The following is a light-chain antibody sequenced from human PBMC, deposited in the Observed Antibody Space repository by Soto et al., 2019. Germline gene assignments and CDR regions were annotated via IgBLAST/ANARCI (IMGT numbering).Light chain of an antibody. CDR2: GAS. Sequence: EIVLTQSPGTLSLSPGGRATLSCRASQSVSSSYLAWYQHKPGQAPRLLIYGASNRATGIPDRFSGSGSGTDFTLTASRLQPEDFAVYYCQYYGTSPRTFGQGTKVDIK. J-gene: IGKJ1*01. CDR3: QYYGTSPRT. V-gene: IGKV3-20*01. CDR1: QSVSSSY.